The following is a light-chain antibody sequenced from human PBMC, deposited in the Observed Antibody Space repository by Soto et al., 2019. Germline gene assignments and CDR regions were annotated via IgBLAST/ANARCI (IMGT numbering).Light chain of an antibody. CDR1: SSNIGSNY. V-gene: IGLV1-51*01. J-gene: IGLJ3*02. CDR3: VTWDNSLPAWV. CDR2: END. Sequence: QSVLTHPPSVSAAPGQKVTISCSGRSSNIGSNYVSWYQQLPGTAPKLLIYENDKRPSGIPARFSGSKSGTSVTLGITGLQPGDDADYYCVTWDNSLPAWVFGGGITLTDL.